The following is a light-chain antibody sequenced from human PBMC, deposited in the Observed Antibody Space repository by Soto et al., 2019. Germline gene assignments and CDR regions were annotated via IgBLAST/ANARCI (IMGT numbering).Light chain of an antibody. CDR3: QQYNSYFFT. J-gene: IGKJ3*01. Sequence: DIQMTQSPSTLSASVGDRVNITCRASQSIKGWLAWYQQKPGKAPKLLISRASDLQTGVPSRFSGTGSGTEFTLTISSLQTDDFETYYCQQYNSYFFTFGPGTKVDVK. CDR1: QSIKGW. CDR2: RAS. V-gene: IGKV1-5*03.